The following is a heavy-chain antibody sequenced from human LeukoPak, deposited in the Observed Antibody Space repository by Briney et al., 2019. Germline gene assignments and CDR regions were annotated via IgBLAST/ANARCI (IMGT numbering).Heavy chain of an antibody. D-gene: IGHD7-27*01. V-gene: IGHV1-69*04. CDR1: GGTFSSYA. CDR3: ARALQNWGPDAFDI. Sequence: GASVKLSCKASGGTFSSYAISWVRQAPGQGLEWMGRIIPILGIANYAQKFQGRVTITADKSTSTAYMELSSLRSEDTAVYYCARALQNWGPDAFDIWGQGTMVTVSS. J-gene: IGHJ3*02. CDR2: IIPILGIA.